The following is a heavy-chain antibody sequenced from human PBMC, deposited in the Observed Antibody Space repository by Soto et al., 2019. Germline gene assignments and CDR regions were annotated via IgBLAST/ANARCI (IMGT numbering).Heavy chain of an antibody. Sequence: GGSLILSCAASGFTFSSYAMSWVRQAPGKGLEWVSAISGSGGSTYYADSVKGRFTISRDNSKNTLYLQMNSLRAEDTAVYYCAKYSSGWYPYYGMDVWGQGTTVTVSS. CDR3: AKYSSGWYPYYGMDV. D-gene: IGHD6-19*01. CDR1: GFTFSSYA. J-gene: IGHJ6*02. V-gene: IGHV3-23*01. CDR2: ISGSGGST.